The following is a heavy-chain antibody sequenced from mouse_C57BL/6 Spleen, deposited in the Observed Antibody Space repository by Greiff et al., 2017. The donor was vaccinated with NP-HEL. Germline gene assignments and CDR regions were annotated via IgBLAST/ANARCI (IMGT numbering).Heavy chain of an antibody. CDR2: IDPNSGGT. CDR1: GYTFTSYW. Sequence: QVQLKQPGAELVKPGASVKLSCKASGYTFTSYWMHWVKQRPGRGLEWIGRIDPNSGGTKYNEKFKSKATLTVDRPSSTAYMQLSSLTSEDSAVYYCARSDSSGYMYYFDYWGQGTTLTVSS. D-gene: IGHD3-2*02. V-gene: IGHV1-72*01. J-gene: IGHJ2*01. CDR3: ARSDSSGYMYYFDY.